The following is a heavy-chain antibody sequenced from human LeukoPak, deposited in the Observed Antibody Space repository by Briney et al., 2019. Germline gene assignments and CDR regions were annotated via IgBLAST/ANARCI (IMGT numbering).Heavy chain of an antibody. CDR3: AATFGVVTLDY. J-gene: IGHJ4*02. CDR1: GGSISSSSYY. Sequence: PSETLSLTCTVSGGSISSSSYYWGWIRQPPGKGLEWIGSIYYSGSTYYNPSLKSRVTISVDTSKNQFSLKLSSVTAADTAVYYCAATFGVVTLDYWGQGTRVTVSS. CDR2: IYYSGST. D-gene: IGHD3-3*01. V-gene: IGHV4-39*01.